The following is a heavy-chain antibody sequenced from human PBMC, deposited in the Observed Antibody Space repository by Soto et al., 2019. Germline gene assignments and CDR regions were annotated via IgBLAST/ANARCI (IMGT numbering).Heavy chain of an antibody. J-gene: IGHJ4*02. CDR2: ISAYNGNT. CDR1: GYSFSTYG. Sequence: QVHLEQSGAEMKKPGASVNVSCKASGYSFSTYGVSWVRQAPGQGPEWMGWISAYNGNTNYAQRFQGRLTLTTDTSTSTAYMELRGLRSDDTAVYYCVRGPDIIVVPSALGHFDHRGQGTLVTVSS. V-gene: IGHV1-18*01. CDR3: VRGPDIIVVPSALGHFDH. D-gene: IGHD2-2*01.